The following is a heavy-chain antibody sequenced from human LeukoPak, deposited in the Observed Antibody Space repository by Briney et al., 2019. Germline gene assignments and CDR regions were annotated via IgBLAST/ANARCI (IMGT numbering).Heavy chain of an antibody. CDR2: LSGGSRST. J-gene: IGHJ4*02. D-gene: IGHD2-21*01. CDR1: GFTFGSYA. Sequence: PGGSLRLSCAASGFTFGSYAMSWVRQAPGKGLEWVSGLSGGSRSTYYADSVKGRFTISRGYSNNTLYLQMSSLRAEDTAVYYCAKGKGDYFFDYWGQGALVTVSS. V-gene: IGHV3-23*01. CDR3: AKGKGDYFFDY.